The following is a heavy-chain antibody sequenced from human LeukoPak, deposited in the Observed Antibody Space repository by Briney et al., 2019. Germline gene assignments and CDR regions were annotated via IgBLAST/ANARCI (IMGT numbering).Heavy chain of an antibody. V-gene: IGHV4-39*07. CDR1: GGSVTITNSY. J-gene: IGHJ5*02. D-gene: IGHD1-26*01. CDR2: MNYGGRS. Sequence: PSETLSLTCSVSGGSVTITNSYWVWIRQAPGKTLEWIGSMNYGGRSSYNPSLKRRVSMSVDTSRDQVSLKVNSVTAADTAVYYCARDLGGGSNFSPWWVDPWGQGTLVIVSS. CDR3: ARDLGGGSNFSPWWVDP.